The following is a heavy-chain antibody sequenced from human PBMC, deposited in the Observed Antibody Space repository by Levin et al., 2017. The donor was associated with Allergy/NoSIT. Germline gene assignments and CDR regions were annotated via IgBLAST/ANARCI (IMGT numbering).Heavy chain of an antibody. D-gene: IGHD6-6*01. Sequence: SETLSLTCTVSGGSMSSYYWSWIRQPAGKGLEWVGRIYPSGSTNYNPSLRSRVTMSVDTSKNQFSLKLGSVTAADTAVYYCARGVLAARPYFDYWGQGTLVTVSS. CDR2: IYPSGST. CDR1: GGSMSSYY. V-gene: IGHV4-4*07. J-gene: IGHJ4*02. CDR3: ARGVLAARPYFDY.